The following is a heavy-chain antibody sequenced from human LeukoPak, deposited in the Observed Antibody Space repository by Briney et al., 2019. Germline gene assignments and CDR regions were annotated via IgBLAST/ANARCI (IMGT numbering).Heavy chain of an antibody. CDR1: GGSISSSSYY. D-gene: IGHD6-13*01. Sequence: SETLSLTCTVSGGSISSSSYYWGWIRQPPGKGLEWIGSIYYSGSTYYNPSLKSRVTISVDTSKNQFSLKLSSVTAADTAVYYCARDGRSSSFDLYYYYYGMDVWGQGTTVTVSS. CDR3: ARDGRSSSFDLYYYYYGMDV. J-gene: IGHJ6*02. V-gene: IGHV4-39*07. CDR2: IYYSGST.